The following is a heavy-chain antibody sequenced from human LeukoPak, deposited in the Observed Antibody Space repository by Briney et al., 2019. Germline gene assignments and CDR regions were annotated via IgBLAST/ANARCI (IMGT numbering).Heavy chain of an antibody. V-gene: IGHV1-69*04. CDR1: GGTFSSYA. Sequence: SVKVSCKASGGTFSSYAISWERQSPGQGLEWMGRIIPILGIANYAQKFQGRVTITADKSTSTAYMELSSLRSEDTAVYYCARDTVKGQQWLADYYYYGMDVWGQGTTVTVSS. J-gene: IGHJ6*02. CDR3: ARDTVKGQQWLADYYYYGMDV. D-gene: IGHD6-19*01. CDR2: IIPILGIA.